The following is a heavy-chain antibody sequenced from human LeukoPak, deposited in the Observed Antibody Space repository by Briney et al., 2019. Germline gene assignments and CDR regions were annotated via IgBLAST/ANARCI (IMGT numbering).Heavy chain of an antibody. CDR3: ARGAYGVRYLDWLFAY. CDR2: IWYDGSNK. Sequence: GRSLRLSCAASGFTFSSYCMHWVRQAPGKGLEWVAVIWYDGSNKYYADSVKGRFTISRDNSKNTLYLQMNSLRAEDTAVYYCARGAYGVRYLDWLFAYWGQGTLVTVSS. V-gene: IGHV3-33*01. CDR1: GFTFSSYC. J-gene: IGHJ4*02. D-gene: IGHD3-9*01.